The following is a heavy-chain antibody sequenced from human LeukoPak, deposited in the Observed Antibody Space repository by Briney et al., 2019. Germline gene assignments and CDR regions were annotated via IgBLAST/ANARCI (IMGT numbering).Heavy chain of an antibody. V-gene: IGHV4-61*01. J-gene: IGHJ4*02. CDR1: GDSISSGYY. CDR2: IYYSGSA. D-gene: IGHD6-13*01. Sequence: SETLSLTCTVSGDSISSGYYWGWIRQPPGKGREWIGYIYYSGSANYNPSLKSRVTISVDTSKNQFSLKLSSVTAADTAVYYCARDIAAAGTFDYWGQGTLVTVSS. CDR3: ARDIAAAGTFDY.